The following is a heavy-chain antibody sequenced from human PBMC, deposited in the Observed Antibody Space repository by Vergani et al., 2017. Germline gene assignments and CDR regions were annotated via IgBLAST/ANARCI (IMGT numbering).Heavy chain of an antibody. CDR1: GFTFSNSA. V-gene: IGHV3-23*04. Sequence: VKLEESGGGVVQPGRSLRLSCVASGFTFSNSAMTWVRQAPGKGLEWVSAISARYPSTYYADSVKGRFTISRDNSKNTVYLQMNSLKAEDRATYYCAREERSNTSPFVGDWGQGTLVTV. D-gene: IGHD2/OR15-2a*01. J-gene: IGHJ4*02. CDR2: ISARYPST. CDR3: AREERSNTSPFVGD.